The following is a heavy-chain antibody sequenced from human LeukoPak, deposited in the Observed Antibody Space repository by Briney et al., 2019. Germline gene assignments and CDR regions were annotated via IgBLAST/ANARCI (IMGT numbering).Heavy chain of an antibody. CDR3: AREQSGRLSGNSGGLFASYYTYYYMDV. D-gene: IGHD3-3*01. J-gene: IGHJ6*03. CDR1: GYTCTKYY. CDR2: INPSEGAT. V-gene: IGHV1-46*01. Sequence: ASVKVSCKASGYTCTKYYIHWVRQAPGQGLEWMGMINPSEGATTDAQTFQGRVTMTRDMSTTTVHMDLLSLMSDDTALFCCAREQSGRLSGNSGGLFASYYTYYYMDVWGRGATVTVS.